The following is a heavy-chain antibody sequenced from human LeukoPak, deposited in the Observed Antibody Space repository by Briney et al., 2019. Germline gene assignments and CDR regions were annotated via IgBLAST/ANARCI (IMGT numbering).Heavy chain of an antibody. CDR2: VYKDGKM. D-gene: IGHD2-21*01. CDR1: GFTVSSTY. J-gene: IGHJ4*02. Sequence: GGSLRLSCAASGFTVSSTYMSWVRQSPGEGLEWVSVVYKDGKMFYIDSVKGRFAISRDTFKNTVYLQMNNLRAEDTAVYYCASRHCSGGDCYFAGADPFDHWGQGTLVTVSS. CDR3: ASRHCSGGDCYFAGADPFDH. V-gene: IGHV3-53*01.